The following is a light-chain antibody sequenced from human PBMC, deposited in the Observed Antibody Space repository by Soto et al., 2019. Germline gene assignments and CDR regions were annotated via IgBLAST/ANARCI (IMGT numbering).Light chain of an antibody. CDR3: AAWDDSLRGRL. CDR2: GNS. CDR1: SSNIGAGYD. Sequence: QSVLTQPPSVSGAPGQRVTISCTGSSSNIGAGYDVHWYQQLPGTAPKLLIYGNSNRPSGVPDRFSGSKSGTSASLAITGLQAEDEADYYCAAWDDSLRGRLFGGGTKLTVL. J-gene: IGLJ2*01. V-gene: IGLV1-40*01.